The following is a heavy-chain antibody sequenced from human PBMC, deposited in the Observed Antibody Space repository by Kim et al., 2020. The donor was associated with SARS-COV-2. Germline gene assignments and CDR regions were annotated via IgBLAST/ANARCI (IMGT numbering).Heavy chain of an antibody. V-gene: IGHV4-34*01. J-gene: IGHJ4*02. Sequence: SETLSLTCAVYGASFSGYYWSWIRQPPGKGLEWIGEINHSGSTNYNPSLKSRVTISVDTSKNQFSLKLSSVTAADTAVYYCARGRRWSGYLDYWGQGTLVTVSS. CDR1: GASFSGYY. CDR2: INHSGST. CDR3: ARGRRWSGYLDY. D-gene: IGHD3-3*01.